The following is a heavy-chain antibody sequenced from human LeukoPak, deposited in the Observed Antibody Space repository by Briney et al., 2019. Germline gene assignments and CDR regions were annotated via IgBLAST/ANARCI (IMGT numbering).Heavy chain of an antibody. Sequence: PGGSLRLSCAASGFTLSRYGMHWVRQAPGKGPEWVAFIRHDGSDNHAESVKGRFTISRDTKNTLYLQMNSLRVEDTAVYYCARSEWWWQQLEGGAFDIWGQGKMVTVSS. CDR2: IRHDGSD. CDR1: GFTLSRYG. J-gene: IGHJ3*02. CDR3: ARSEWWWQQLEGGAFDI. D-gene: IGHD6-13*01. V-gene: IGHV3-30*02.